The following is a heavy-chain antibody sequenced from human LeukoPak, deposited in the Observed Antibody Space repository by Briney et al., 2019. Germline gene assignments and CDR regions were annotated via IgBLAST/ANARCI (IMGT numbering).Heavy chain of an antibody. CDR3: ARGVYVWWELHRNWFDP. D-gene: IGHD1-26*01. CDR1: GYTFTGYY. J-gene: IGHJ5*02. V-gene: IGHV1-46*01. CDR2: INPSGGST. Sequence: GASVKVSCKASGYTFTGYYMHWVRQAPGQGLEWMGIINPSGGSTSFAQKFQGRVIMTRDTSTSTVYMELSSLRSEDTAVYYCARGVYVWWELHRNWFDPWGQGTLVTVSS.